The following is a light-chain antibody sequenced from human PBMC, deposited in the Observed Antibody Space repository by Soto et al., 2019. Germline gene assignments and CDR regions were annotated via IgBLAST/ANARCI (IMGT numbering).Light chain of an antibody. V-gene: IGKV3-11*01. CDR1: QSVGGS. J-gene: IGKJ5*01. CDR2: HTS. Sequence: ETVLTQSPGTLSLSPGERATLSCRASQSVGGSLAWYQQRPGQAPRLLVYHTSNRATGIPDRFSASGSGTDFTLTISRLEPEDFAVYYCQQRADWPITFGQGTRLEIK. CDR3: QQRADWPIT.